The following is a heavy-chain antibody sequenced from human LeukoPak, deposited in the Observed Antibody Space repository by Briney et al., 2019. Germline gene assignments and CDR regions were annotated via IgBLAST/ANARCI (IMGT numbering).Heavy chain of an antibody. J-gene: IGHJ4*02. V-gene: IGHV3-48*03. Sequence: QPGGSLRLSCAASGFPFNTYEMNWVRQAPGKGLEWLSYISSSGSPIYYAGSVRGRFTISRDNAKNSLYLQMSSLRAEDTAVYYCARGDTGVVPDYWGQGTLVTVSS. CDR3: ARGDTGVVPDY. CDR2: ISSSGSPI. D-gene: IGHD2-2*01. CDR1: GFPFNTYE.